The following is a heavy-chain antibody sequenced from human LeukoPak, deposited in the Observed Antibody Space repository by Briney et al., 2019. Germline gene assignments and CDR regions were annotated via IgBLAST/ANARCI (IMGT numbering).Heavy chain of an antibody. CDR2: IYYSGST. Sequence: PSETLSLTCTVSGGSISSSSYYWGWIRQPPGKGLEWIGSIYYSGSTYYNPSLKSRVTISVDTSKNQFSLKLSSVTAADTAVYYCARHGVATVNASDIWGQGTMVTVSS. J-gene: IGHJ3*02. D-gene: IGHD4-11*01. CDR1: GGSISSSSYY. CDR3: ARHGVATVNASDI. V-gene: IGHV4-39*01.